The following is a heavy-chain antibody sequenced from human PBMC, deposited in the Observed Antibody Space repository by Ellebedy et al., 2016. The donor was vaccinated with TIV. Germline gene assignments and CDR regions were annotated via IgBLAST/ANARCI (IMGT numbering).Heavy chain of an antibody. CDR3: AGDPDRNSFSFFEY. CDR2: VSYDGFTT. D-gene: IGHD6-6*01. V-gene: IGHV3-30-3*01. J-gene: IGHJ4*02. CDR1: GFTFTSYG. Sequence: GESLKISCAASGFTFTSYGLHWVRQAPGKGLEWVAFVSYDGFTTYYTDSVKGRFTISRDNAKNTLSLQMNSLRAEDTAVYYCAGDPDRNSFSFFEYWGQGILVTVSS.